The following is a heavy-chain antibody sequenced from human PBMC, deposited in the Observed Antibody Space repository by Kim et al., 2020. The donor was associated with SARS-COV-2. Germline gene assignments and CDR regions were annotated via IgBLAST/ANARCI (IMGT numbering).Heavy chain of an antibody. CDR2: IYHSGST. V-gene: IGHV4-30-2*01. D-gene: IGHD5-12*01. CDR1: GGSISSGGYS. J-gene: IGHJ6*02. CDR3: ARRYSSRYGMDV. Sequence: SETLSLTCAVSGGSISSGGYSWSWIRQPPGKGLEWIGYIYHSGSTYYNPSLKSRVTISVDRSKNQFSLKLSSVTAADTAVYYCARRYSSRYGMDVWGQGTTVTVSS.